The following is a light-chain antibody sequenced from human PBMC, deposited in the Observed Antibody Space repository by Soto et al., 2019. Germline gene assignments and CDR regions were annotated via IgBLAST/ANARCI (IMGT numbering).Light chain of an antibody. CDR2: GAS. J-gene: IGKJ5*01. CDR3: QQWHTSPSIT. Sequence: DIVLTQSPGPLSLSPGERATLSCRSSQGVGYLAWYQQKPGQSPRLPIYGASNRATGVPDRFSGSGSGTDFTPTISSLEPEDFAVYFCQQWHTSPSITFAQGTRLEI. CDR1: QGVGY. V-gene: IGKV3-20*01.